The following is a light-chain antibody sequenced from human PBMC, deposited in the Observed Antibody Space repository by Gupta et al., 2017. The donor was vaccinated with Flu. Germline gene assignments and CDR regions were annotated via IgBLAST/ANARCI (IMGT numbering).Light chain of an antibody. J-gene: IGKJ4*01. CDR3: QQYYDVPFT. V-gene: IGKV4-1*01. CDR1: QSVLYDSTEKDY. CDR2: WAT. Sequence: SLGGRATINCKSSQSVLYDSTEKDYLSWYQQKPGQPPKLLISWATTRESGVTDRFSASGSGTDFTLTIASLQAEDVAVYYCQQYYDVPFTFGGGTKVEIK.